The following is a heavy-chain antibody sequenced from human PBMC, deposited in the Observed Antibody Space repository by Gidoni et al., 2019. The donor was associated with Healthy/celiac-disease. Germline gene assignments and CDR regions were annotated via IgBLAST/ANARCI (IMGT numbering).Heavy chain of an antibody. V-gene: IGHV4-30-2*01. CDR2: IYHSGST. CDR3: ARIFRDIVATSPWFDP. CDR1: GGSISSGGYS. D-gene: IGHD5-12*01. Sequence: QLQLQESGSGLVKPSQTLSLTCAVPGGSISSGGYSWSWIRQPPGKGLEWIGYIYHSGSTHYNPSLKSRVTISVDRSKNQFSLKLSSVTAADTAVYYCARIFRDIVATSPWFDPWGQGTLVTVSS. J-gene: IGHJ5*02.